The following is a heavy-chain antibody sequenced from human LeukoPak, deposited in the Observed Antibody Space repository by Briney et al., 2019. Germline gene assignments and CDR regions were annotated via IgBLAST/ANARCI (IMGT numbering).Heavy chain of an antibody. CDR1: GFTFSSYA. Sequence: GGSLRLSCAASGFTFSSYAMHWVRQAPGKGLEWVAVISYDGSNKYYADSVKGRFTISRDNSKNTLYLQMNSLRAEDTAVYYCAKAKKPYGDSVGYYYNMDVWGKGTTVTVSS. V-gene: IGHV3-30*04. J-gene: IGHJ6*03. D-gene: IGHD4-17*01. CDR2: ISYDGSNK. CDR3: AKAKKPYGDSVGYYYNMDV.